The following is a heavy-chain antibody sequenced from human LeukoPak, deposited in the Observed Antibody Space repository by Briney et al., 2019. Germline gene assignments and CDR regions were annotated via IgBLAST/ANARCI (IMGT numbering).Heavy chain of an antibody. CDR1: GGSISSGGYY. D-gene: IGHD1-1*01. Sequence: SQTPSLTCTVSGGSISSGGYYWSWIRQPPGKGLEWIGYIYHSGSTYYNPSLKSRVTISVDRSKNQFSLKLSSVTAADTAVYYCARVENAYSLDYWGQGTLVTVSS. CDR2: IYHSGST. V-gene: IGHV4-30-2*01. J-gene: IGHJ4*02. CDR3: ARVENAYSLDY.